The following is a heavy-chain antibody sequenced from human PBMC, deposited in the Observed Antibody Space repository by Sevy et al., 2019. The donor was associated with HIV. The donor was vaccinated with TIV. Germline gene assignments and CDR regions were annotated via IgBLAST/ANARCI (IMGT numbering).Heavy chain of an antibody. D-gene: IGHD2-15*01. CDR3: AKGYCDGGSCPRDYYYYGMDV. J-gene: IGHJ6*02. V-gene: IGHV3-23*01. CDR1: GFTFSTYA. Sequence: GGSLRLSCAASGFTFSTYAMNWVRQAPGKGLEWVSSISRSGLSTYSADSVGGRFTISRDNFKNTLYLQLSSLRVDDTAVYYCAKGYCDGGSCPRDYYYYGMDVWGQGTTVTVSS. CDR2: ISRSGLST.